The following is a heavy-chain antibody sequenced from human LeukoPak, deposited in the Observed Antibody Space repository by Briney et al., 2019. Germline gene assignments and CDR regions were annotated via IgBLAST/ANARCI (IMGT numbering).Heavy chain of an antibody. Sequence: GGSLRLSCAASGNYWMHWVRQVPGKGLVWVSHINSDGSWTSYADSVKGRFTISKGNAKNTVYLQMNSLRAEDTAVYYCVSFYETYWGRGTLVTVSS. J-gene: IGHJ4*02. CDR3: VSFYETY. CDR2: INSDGSWT. CDR1: GNYW. D-gene: IGHD2/OR15-2a*01. V-gene: IGHV3-74*01.